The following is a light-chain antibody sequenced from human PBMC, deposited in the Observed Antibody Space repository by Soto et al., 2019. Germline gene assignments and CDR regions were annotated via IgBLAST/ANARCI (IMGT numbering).Light chain of an antibody. Sequence: QSALTQPASVSGSPGQSITISCTGTSSDVGGYNYVSWYQQHPGKAPKLMIYEVSNRHSGVSNRFSGSKSGNTASLTISGLQAEDEADYYCSSYTSSSTRVFGGGTKVTVL. V-gene: IGLV2-14*01. CDR1: SSDVGGYNY. CDR2: EVS. CDR3: SSYTSSSTRV. J-gene: IGLJ3*02.